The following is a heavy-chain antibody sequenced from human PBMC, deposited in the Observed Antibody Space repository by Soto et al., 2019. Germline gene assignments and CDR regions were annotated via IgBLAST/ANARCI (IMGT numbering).Heavy chain of an antibody. CDR2: IIPIFGTA. D-gene: IGHD3-22*01. J-gene: IGHJ4*02. Sequence: QVQLVQSGAEVKKPGSSVKVSCKASGGTFSSYAISWVRQAPGQGLEWMGGIIPIFGTANYAQKFQGRVTITADKCTSTAYMELSSLRYEDTAVYYCARVERGYYDSSGYSPFGYWGQGTLVTVSS. CDR3: ARVERGYYDSSGYSPFGY. V-gene: IGHV1-69*06. CDR1: GGTFSSYA.